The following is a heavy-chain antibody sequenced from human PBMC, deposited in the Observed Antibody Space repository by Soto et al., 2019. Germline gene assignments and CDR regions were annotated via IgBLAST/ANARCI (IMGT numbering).Heavy chain of an antibody. CDR3: ARYIYGYVDY. V-gene: IGHV3-11*06. CDR1: GFTFSDYY. Sequence: GGSLRLSCAASGFTFSDYYMSWIRQAPGKGLEWVSYISSTISYTHYADPVKGRFTISRDNAKNSLYLQMNSLRAEDTAVYYCARYIYGYVDYWGQGTLVTVSS. D-gene: IGHD5-18*01. J-gene: IGHJ4*02. CDR2: ISSTISYT.